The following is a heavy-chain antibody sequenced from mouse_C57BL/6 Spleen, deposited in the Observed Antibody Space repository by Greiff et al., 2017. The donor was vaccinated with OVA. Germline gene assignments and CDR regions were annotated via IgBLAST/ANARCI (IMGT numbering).Heavy chain of an antibody. V-gene: IGHV2-2*01. Sequence: VKLVESGPGLVQPSQSLSITCTVSGFSLTSYGVHWVRQSPGKGLEWLGVIWSGGSTDYNAAFISRLSISKDNSKSQVFFKMNRLQADDTAIYYCARTGNYPFDYWGQGTLVTVSA. CDR3: ARTGNYPFDY. J-gene: IGHJ3*01. D-gene: IGHD2-1*01. CDR1: GFSLTSYG. CDR2: IWSGGST.